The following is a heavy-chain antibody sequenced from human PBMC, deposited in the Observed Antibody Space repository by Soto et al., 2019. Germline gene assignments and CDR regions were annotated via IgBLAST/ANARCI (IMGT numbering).Heavy chain of an antibody. CDR3: ARVVELEYCSSTSCQYYYYYMDV. CDR2: IYYSGST. Sequence: ASETLSLTCTVSGGSISSYYWSWIRQPPGKGLEWIGYIYYSGSTNYNPSLKSRVTISVDTSKNQFSLKLSSVTAADTAVYYCARVVELEYCSSTSCQYYYYYMDVWGKGTTVTVSS. CDR1: GGSISSYY. V-gene: IGHV4-59*01. J-gene: IGHJ6*03. D-gene: IGHD2-2*01.